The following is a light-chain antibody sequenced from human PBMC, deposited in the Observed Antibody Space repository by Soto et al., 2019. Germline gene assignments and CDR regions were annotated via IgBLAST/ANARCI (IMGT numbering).Light chain of an antibody. Sequence: QSALTQPASVSGSPGQSITISCTGTSSDVGSYNLVSWYQQHPGKAPKLMIYEGSKRPSGVSNRFSGSKSGNTASLTISGLPAEDEADYYCCSYAGSSPSVVFGGGTKVNVL. V-gene: IGLV2-23*01. CDR1: SSDVGSYNL. J-gene: IGLJ2*01. CDR2: EGS. CDR3: CSYAGSSPSVV.